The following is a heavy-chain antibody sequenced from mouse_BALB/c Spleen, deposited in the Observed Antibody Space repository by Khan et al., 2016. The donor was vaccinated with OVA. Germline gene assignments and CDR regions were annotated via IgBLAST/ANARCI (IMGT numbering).Heavy chain of an antibody. CDR2: ISTGDTYT. J-gene: IGHJ1*01. CDR1: GFTFSTYA. D-gene: IGHD1-1*01. CDR3: ARPPITTVVATSYWFFDV. V-gene: IGHV5-9-3*01. Sequence: EVELVESGGDLVKSGGSLKLSCAASGFTFSTYAMSWVRQTPEKRLEWVATISTGDTYTYYPDSVKGRFTISRDNAKNTLYLQMSSLRSEDTAMYYCARPPITTVVATSYWFFDVWGAGTTVTVST.